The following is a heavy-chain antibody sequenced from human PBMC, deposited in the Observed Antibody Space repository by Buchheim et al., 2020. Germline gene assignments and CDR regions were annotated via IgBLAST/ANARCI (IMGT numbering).Heavy chain of an antibody. CDR2: IYHTGST. CDR1: DVSISSSNW. CDR3: ARRENVGGQREDAFGV. V-gene: IGHV4-4*02. D-gene: IGHD4-23*01. Sequence: QVQLQESGPGLVKPSGPLSLTCDVSDVSISSSNWWNWVRQPPGKGLEWIGEIYHTGSTSFNPSPKSRVTISLDKSKNQFSLKLTAVTAADTAVYYCARRENVGGQREDAFGVWGQGT. J-gene: IGHJ3*01.